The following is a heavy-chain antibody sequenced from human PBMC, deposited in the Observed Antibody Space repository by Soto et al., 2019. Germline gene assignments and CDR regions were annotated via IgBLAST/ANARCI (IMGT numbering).Heavy chain of an antibody. Sequence: QVRLQESGSGLVKPSETLSLTCTVSGGSISTYYWSWIRQPPGKGLEWIGYMYKTGNTIYNPSLKSRVTISVDTSKNQFSLKLNSVTAADTAVYYCARDLWGYCGADCYPLDVWGQGTTVTVSS. CDR2: MYKTGNT. J-gene: IGHJ6*02. D-gene: IGHD2-21*02. V-gene: IGHV4-59*01. CDR3: ARDLWGYCGADCYPLDV. CDR1: GGSISTYY.